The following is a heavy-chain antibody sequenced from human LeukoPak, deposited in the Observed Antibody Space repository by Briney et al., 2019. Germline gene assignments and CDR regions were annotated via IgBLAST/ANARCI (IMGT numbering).Heavy chain of an antibody. CDR2: IGTYNRNT. V-gene: IGHV1-18*01. J-gene: IGHJ4*02. Sequence: ASVKVSCKASGYSFTTFGFNWVRQAPGQGPEWRGWIGTYNRNTNHAQEPQGRVTMTTDTSTSTAYMELRSLTSDDTAVYYCARDRRSTGDRPNPAYWGQGTLVIVS. D-gene: IGHD7-27*01. CDR3: ARDRRSTGDRPNPAY. CDR1: GYSFTTFG.